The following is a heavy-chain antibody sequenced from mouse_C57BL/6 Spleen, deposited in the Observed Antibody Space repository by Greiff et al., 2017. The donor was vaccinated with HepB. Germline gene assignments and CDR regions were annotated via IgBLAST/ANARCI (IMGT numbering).Heavy chain of an antibody. V-gene: IGHV5-9*01. D-gene: IGHD2-14*01. CDR3: ARQGGVLAMDY. CDR2: ISGGGGNT. Sequence: EVHLVESGGGLVKPGGSLKLSCAASGFTFSSYTMSWVRQTPEKRLEWVATISGGGGNTYYPDSVKGRFTISRDNAKNTLYLQMSSLRSEDTALYYCARQGGVLAMDYWGQGTSVTVSS. J-gene: IGHJ4*01. CDR1: GFTFSSYT.